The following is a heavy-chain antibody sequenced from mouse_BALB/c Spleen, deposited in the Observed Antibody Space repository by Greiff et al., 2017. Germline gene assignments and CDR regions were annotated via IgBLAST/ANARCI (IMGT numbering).Heavy chain of an antibody. V-gene: IGHV1-31*01. D-gene: IGHD1-1*01. Sequence: EVKLQESGPELVKPGASVKISCKASGYSFTGYYMHWVKQSHVKSLEWIGRINPYNGATSYNQNFKDKASLTVDKSSSTAYMELHSLTSEDSAVYYCARDYGSSSWYFDVWGAGTTVTVSS. CDR2: INPYNGAT. CDR3: ARDYGSSSWYFDV. J-gene: IGHJ1*01. CDR1: GYSFTGYY.